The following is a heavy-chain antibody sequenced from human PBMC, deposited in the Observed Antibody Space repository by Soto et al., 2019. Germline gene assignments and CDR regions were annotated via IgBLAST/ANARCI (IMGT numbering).Heavy chain of an antibody. J-gene: IGHJ4*02. Sequence: PGGSLRLSCAASGFTFSSYGMHWVRQAPGKGLEWVAVISNDGRKKYYADSVKGQLTISRDNSKNTLYLQMNSLRAEDTAVYYCARSWELLDYWGQGTQVTVSS. D-gene: IGHD1-26*01. V-gene: IGHV3-30*03. CDR1: GFTFSSYG. CDR2: ISNDGRKK. CDR3: ARSWELLDY.